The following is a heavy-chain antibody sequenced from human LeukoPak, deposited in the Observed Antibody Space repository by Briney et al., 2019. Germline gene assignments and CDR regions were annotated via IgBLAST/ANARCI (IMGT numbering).Heavy chain of an antibody. Sequence: ASVKVSCKASGYTFTAFYIHWVRQAPGQGLEWMGRIDPNSGDTDYAQNFQGRVTMTRDTSISTAYVELSRLRSDDTAVYYCATSVYYDSSSYYWGQGTMVTVSS. D-gene: IGHD3-22*01. CDR3: ATSVYYDSSSYY. CDR1: GYTFTAFY. CDR2: IDPNSGDT. V-gene: IGHV1-2*06. J-gene: IGHJ3*01.